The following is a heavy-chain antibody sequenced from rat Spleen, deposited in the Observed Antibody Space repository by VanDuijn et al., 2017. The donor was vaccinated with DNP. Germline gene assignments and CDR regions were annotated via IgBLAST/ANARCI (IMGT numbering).Heavy chain of an antibody. D-gene: IGHD1-12*02. V-gene: IGHV5S23*01. CDR3: VIPDYYAGSYPHY. Sequence: EVQLVESGGDLVQPGRSLKLSCAASGLTFSNYNMAWVRQAPSKGLEWVASISPDGDTTFYRDSVRGRFTASRDNAKSTLYLQMNSLRSEDMATYYCVIPDYYAGSYPHYWGQGVMVTVSS. J-gene: IGHJ2*01. CDR2: ISPDGDTT. CDR1: GLTFSNYN.